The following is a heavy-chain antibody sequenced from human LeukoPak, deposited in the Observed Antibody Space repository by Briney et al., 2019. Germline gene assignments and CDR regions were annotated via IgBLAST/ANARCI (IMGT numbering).Heavy chain of an antibody. V-gene: IGHV4-61*01. Sequence: SETLSLTCTVSGGSVSSGSYYWSWIRQPPGKGLEWIGYIYYSGSTNYNPSLKSRVTISVDTSKNQFSLKLSSVTAADTAVYYCAGRDGYNLAFDYWGQGTLVTVSS. CDR2: IYYSGST. J-gene: IGHJ4*02. D-gene: IGHD5-24*01. CDR3: AGRDGYNLAFDY. CDR1: GGSVSSGSYY.